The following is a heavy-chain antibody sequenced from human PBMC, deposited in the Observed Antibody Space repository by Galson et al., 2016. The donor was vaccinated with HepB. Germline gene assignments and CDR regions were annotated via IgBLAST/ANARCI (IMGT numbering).Heavy chain of an antibody. D-gene: IGHD3-16*01. CDR2: INYSGT. Sequence: TLSLTCSVSGVSISSLGYYWNWIRQSPRKGLEWIGYINYSGTYYNPSLKTRVTISRDTSNNQVALQLTSLTAADTAVYYCARSTGGTFDYWGQGTLVTVSS. CDR3: ARSTGGTFDY. J-gene: IGHJ4*02. V-gene: IGHV4-30-4*08. CDR1: GVSISSLGYY.